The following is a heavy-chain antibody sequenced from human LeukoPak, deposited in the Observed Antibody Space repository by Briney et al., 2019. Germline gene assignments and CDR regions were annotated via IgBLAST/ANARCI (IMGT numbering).Heavy chain of an antibody. Sequence: GESLKISCKASSYSFTNYRIGWVRQIPGKGLEWMGIIYPGGSHTIYSPSFQGQVTISVDKSTSTAYLQWSTLKASDTAIYYCARRNFTSVWFDPWGQGTLVTVSS. CDR2: IYPGGSHT. CDR1: SYSFTNYR. D-gene: IGHD1-7*01. CDR3: ARRNFTSVWFDP. J-gene: IGHJ5*02. V-gene: IGHV5-51*01.